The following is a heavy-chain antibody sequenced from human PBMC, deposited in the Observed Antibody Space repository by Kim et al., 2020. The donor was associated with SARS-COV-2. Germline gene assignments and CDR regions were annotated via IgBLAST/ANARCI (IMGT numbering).Heavy chain of an antibody. V-gene: IGHV3-33*05. D-gene: IGHD5-12*01. CDR1: GFTFSSYG. CDR3: ARDGAEVATINLLDY. CDR2: ISYDGSNK. Sequence: GGCLRLSCAASGFTFSSYGMHWVRQAPGKGLEWVAVISYDGSNKYYADSVKGRFTISRDNSKNTLYLQMNSLRAEDTAVYYCARDGAEVATINLLDYWGQGTLVTVSS. J-gene: IGHJ4*02.